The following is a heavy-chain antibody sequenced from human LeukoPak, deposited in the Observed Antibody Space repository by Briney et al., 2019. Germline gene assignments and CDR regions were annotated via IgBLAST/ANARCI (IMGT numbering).Heavy chain of an antibody. CDR2: IRGSGGST. CDR1: AFTFTHYA. D-gene: IGHD1-1*01. J-gene: IGHJ4*02. CDR3: ARRDHNYEGDN. Sequence: PGVSLRLSCQASAFTFTHYAMTWVRQAPGKGLEWVSIIRGSGGSTYYADSVKGRFTVSRDKSKNTLYLQMNSLRAEDTAVDYCARRDHNYEGDNWGQGTLVTVSS. V-gene: IGHV3-23*01.